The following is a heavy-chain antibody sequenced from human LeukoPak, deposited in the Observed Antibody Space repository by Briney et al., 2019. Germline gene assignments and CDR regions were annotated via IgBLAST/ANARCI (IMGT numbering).Heavy chain of an antibody. D-gene: IGHD3-3*01. Sequence: AAVKVSYPTSGYIFSGYSMHWLRQAPGQELEWMGWINPYTGATKYAERFQGRVTMTRDTSISTAYLELNTLRSDDTAVYYCAGLGVVIGNWFEPWGQGTLVTVSS. CDR2: INPYTGAT. V-gene: IGHV1-2*02. J-gene: IGHJ5*02. CDR1: GYIFSGYS. CDR3: AGLGVVIGNWFEP.